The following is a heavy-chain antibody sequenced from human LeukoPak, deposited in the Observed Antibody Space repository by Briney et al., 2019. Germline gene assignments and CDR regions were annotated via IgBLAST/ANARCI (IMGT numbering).Heavy chain of an antibody. J-gene: IGHJ4*02. CDR3: ARVTWYYYDSSGPYYFDY. Sequence: PSETLSLTCTVSGVSISSYYWSWIRQPPGKGLEWIGYIYYSGSTNYNPSLKSRVTISVDTSKNQFSLKLSSVTAADTAVYYCARVTWYYYDSSGPYYFDYWGQGTLVTVSS. CDR1: GVSISSYY. D-gene: IGHD3-22*01. V-gene: IGHV4-59*01. CDR2: IYYSGST.